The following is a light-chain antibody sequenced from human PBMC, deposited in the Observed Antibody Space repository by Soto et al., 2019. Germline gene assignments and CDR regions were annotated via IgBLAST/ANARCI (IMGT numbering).Light chain of an antibody. CDR3: QQGHNWPLT. Sequence: EIVMTQSPATLSPSPGERAALSCRASQSINSELAWYQQKPGQPPRLLIYGASTRATGVPARFTGSESGSEFTLTISVLQSEDFAVYYCQQGHNWPLTFGQGTRLEI. J-gene: IGKJ2*01. V-gene: IGKV3-15*01. CDR1: QSINSE. CDR2: GAS.